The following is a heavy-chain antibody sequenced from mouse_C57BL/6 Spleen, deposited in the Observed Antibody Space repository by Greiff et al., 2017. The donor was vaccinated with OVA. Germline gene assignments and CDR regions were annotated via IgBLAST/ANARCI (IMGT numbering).Heavy chain of an antibody. J-gene: IGHJ2*01. CDR2: IDPSDSDT. D-gene: IGHD3-3*01. CDR1: GYTFTSYW. V-gene: IGHV1-52*01. Sequence: VQLQQPGAELVRPGSSVKLSCKASGYTFTSYWMHWVKQRPIQGLEWIGNIDPSDSDTHYNQKFKDKATLTVDKSSSTAYMQLSSLTSEDSAVYYCARRGGPLDYWGQGTTLTVSS. CDR3: ARRGGPLDY.